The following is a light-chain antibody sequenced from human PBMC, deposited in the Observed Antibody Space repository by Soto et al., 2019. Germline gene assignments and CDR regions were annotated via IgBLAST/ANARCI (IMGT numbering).Light chain of an antibody. J-gene: IGLJ3*02. CDR1: NSDVGGYNY. CDR3: QSYDSSLSGSV. Sequence: QSALTQPASVSGSPGQSITISCIGTNSDVGGYNYVSWYQQHPGKAPKLLIYGNSNRPSGVPDRFSGSKSGTSASLAITGLQAEDEADYYCQSYDSSLSGSVFGGGTKLTVL. CDR2: GNS. V-gene: IGLV2-14*01.